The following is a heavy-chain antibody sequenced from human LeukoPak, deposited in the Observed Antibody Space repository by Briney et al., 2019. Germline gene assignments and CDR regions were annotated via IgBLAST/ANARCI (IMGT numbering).Heavy chain of an antibody. J-gene: IGHJ5*02. CDR3: ARTAGYYYGSGSYYAWFDP. Sequence: SETLSLTCTVSGGSISSYYWSWIRQPPGKGLEWIGYIYYSGSTNYNPSLKSRVTISVDTSKNQFSLKLSSVTAADTAVYYCARTAGYYYGSGSYYAWFDPWGQGTLVTVSS. CDR2: IYYSGST. V-gene: IGHV4-59*12. CDR1: GGSISSYY. D-gene: IGHD3-10*01.